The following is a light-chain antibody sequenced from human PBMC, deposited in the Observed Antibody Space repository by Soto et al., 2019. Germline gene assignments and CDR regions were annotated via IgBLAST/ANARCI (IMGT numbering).Light chain of an antibody. Sequence: EVVLTQSPGTLSLSPGERATLSCRASQSVTNNYFAWYQQKPGQAPRLLIFGSSDRATGNPDTFSGRGSGTDFTLTISRLEPEDCAVYYCQQYGSSPTYTFGQGTKLEIK. CDR1: QSVTNNY. CDR3: QQYGSSPTYT. CDR2: GSS. J-gene: IGKJ2*01. V-gene: IGKV3-20*01.